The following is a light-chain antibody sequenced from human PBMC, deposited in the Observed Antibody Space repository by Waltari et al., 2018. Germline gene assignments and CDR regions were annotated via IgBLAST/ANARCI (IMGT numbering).Light chain of an antibody. J-gene: IGKJ4*01. CDR3: QQYNSYSLLT. CDR2: KAS. Sequence: DIQMTQLPSTLSASVGDRVTITCRASQSISNWFAWYQQKPGKAPKRLIYKASTLESGVPSRFSGSGSGTEFTLTISSLQPDDFATYYCQQYNSYSLLTFGGGTKVEIK. V-gene: IGKV1-5*03. CDR1: QSISNW.